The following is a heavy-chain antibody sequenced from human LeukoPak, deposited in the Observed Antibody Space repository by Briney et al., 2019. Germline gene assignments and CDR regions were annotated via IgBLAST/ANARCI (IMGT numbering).Heavy chain of an antibody. J-gene: IGHJ4*02. Sequence: GESLKISCKGSGYSFSSYWIGWVRQMPGKGLEWMGMIYPGYSDTRYSPSFQGQVTISADKSISTAYLQWGSLKASDTAMYYCARRAYCGGDCYLDYWGQGTLVTVSS. CDR2: IYPGYSDT. V-gene: IGHV5-51*01. CDR3: ARRAYCGGDCYLDY. CDR1: GYSFSSYW. D-gene: IGHD2-21*02.